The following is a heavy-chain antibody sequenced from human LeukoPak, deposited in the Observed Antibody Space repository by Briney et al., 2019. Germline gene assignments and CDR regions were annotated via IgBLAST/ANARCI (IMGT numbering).Heavy chain of an antibody. Sequence: PGGSLRLSCAASGFTFSSYGMHWVRQAPGKGLEWVAVISYDGSNKYYADSVKGRFTISRDNSKNTLYLQMNSLRAEDTAVYYCAREGDTAMVIGYFDYWGQGTLVTVSS. CDR2: ISYDGSNK. CDR1: GFTFSSYG. J-gene: IGHJ4*02. D-gene: IGHD5-18*01. CDR3: AREGDTAMVIGYFDY. V-gene: IGHV3-30*19.